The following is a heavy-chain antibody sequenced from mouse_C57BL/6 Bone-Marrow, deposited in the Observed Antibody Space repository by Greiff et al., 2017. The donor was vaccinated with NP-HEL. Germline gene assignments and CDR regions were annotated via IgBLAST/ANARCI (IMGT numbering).Heavy chain of an antibody. V-gene: IGHV5-4*03. CDR3: TYYYAMDY. Sequence: KLVESGGGLVKPGGSLKLSCAASGFTFSSYAMSWVRQTPEKRLEWVATISDGGSYTYYPDNVKGRFTISRDNAKNNLYLQMSHLKSEDTAMYYCTYYYAMDYWGQGTSVTVSS. CDR2: ISDGGSYT. J-gene: IGHJ4*01. CDR1: GFTFSSYA.